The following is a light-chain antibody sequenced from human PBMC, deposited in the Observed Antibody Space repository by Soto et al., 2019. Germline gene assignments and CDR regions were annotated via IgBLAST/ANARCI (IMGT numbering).Light chain of an antibody. Sequence: EIVLTQSPATLSLSQGERATLSCRASQSVSTFLAWYQHKPGQAPRLLIYDASNRATGIPDRFRGSGSGTDFTLTISSLEPEDFALYYCQQGTDWPPGTFGQGTKVDI. CDR2: DAS. CDR1: QSVSTF. J-gene: IGKJ1*01. V-gene: IGKV3-11*01. CDR3: QQGTDWPPGT.